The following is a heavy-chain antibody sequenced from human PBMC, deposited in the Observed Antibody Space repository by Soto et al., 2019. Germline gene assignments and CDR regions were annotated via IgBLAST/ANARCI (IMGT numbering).Heavy chain of an antibody. CDR2: IIPFFGTS. Sequence: QVQLVQSGAEVKKPGSSVKVSCEASGGTFSSYPINWVRQAPGQGLEWMGGIIPFFGTSNYPQKFQGRVTITADDSTSTAYMELRSLRSEDTAVYYCARVGHITNYGMAVWGQGTTVTVSS. J-gene: IGHJ6*02. CDR1: GGTFSSYP. D-gene: IGHD1-26*01. CDR3: ARVGHITNYGMAV. V-gene: IGHV1-69*01.